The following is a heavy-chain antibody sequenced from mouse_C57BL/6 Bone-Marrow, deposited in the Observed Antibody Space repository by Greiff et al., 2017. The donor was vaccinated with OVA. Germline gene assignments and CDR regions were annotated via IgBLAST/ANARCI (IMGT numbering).Heavy chain of an antibody. Sequence: QVQLQQSGAELARPGASVKLSCKASGYTFTSYGIRWVKQRPGQGLEWIGEIYPRSGNTYYNEKFKGKATLTADKSSSTAYMELRSLTSEDSAVYFCAREGDYCGSSFTAYYAMDYWGQGTSVTVSS. CDR1: GYTFTSYG. V-gene: IGHV1-81*01. D-gene: IGHD1-1*01. CDR3: AREGDYCGSSFTAYYAMDY. CDR2: IYPRSGNT. J-gene: IGHJ4*01.